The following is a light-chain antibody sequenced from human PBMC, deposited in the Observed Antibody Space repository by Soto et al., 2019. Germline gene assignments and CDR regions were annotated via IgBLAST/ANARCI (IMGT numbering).Light chain of an antibody. CDR3: QQYKSYRRT. CDR1: QSISSW. V-gene: IGKV1-5*03. CDR2: KAS. Sequence: DIQMTQSPSTLSASVGDRVTITCRASQSISSWLAWYQQKPGQGPNLLIYKASSLESGVPSRFSGSGSGTEFTLTISSLQPDDFATYYCQQYKSYRRTFGQGTKVDIK. J-gene: IGKJ1*01.